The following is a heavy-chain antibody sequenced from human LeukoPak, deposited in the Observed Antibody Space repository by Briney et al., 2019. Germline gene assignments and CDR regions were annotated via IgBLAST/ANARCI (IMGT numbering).Heavy chain of an antibody. Sequence: GGSLRLSCAASGFTFSTYEMNWVRQAPGKGLEWVSYISSSGSTIYYADSVKGRFTISRDNAKNSLYLQMNGLRAEDTAVYYCARVYYYSSGSRWGDYFDYWGQGTLVTVSS. CDR3: ARVYYYSSGSRWGDYFDY. V-gene: IGHV3-48*03. CDR1: GFTFSTYE. D-gene: IGHD3-10*01. CDR2: ISSSGSTI. J-gene: IGHJ4*02.